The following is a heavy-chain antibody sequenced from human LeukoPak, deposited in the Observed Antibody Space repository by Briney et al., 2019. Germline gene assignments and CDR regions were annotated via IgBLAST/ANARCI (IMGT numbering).Heavy chain of an antibody. CDR2: IFSSGST. CDR3: ARGRAATTGDDY. V-gene: IGHV4-4*07. CDR1: GGSINNY. D-gene: IGHD4-17*01. J-gene: IGHJ4*02. Sequence: SETLSLTCTVSGGSINNYWSWIRQPAGKGREWIGRIFSSGSTVYHPSLKSRVTMSVDTSRNSFSLKLTSVTAADTAVYYCARGRAATTGDDYWSQGTLVTVSS.